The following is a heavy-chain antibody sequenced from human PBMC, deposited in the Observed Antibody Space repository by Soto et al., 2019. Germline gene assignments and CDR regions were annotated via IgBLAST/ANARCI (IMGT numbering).Heavy chain of an antibody. V-gene: IGHV3-49*02. D-gene: IGHD2-15*01. CDR3: TIFFFQAEDGIRDTVPVSAFLLNRSSDL. CDR2: IRSKAYGGTT. Sequence: KGLEWVGFIRSKAYGGTTEYAAYVKGRFTISRDDSNNIAYLKMNSLKTEDTAVYYCTIFFFQAEDGIRDTVPVSAFLLNRSSDL. J-gene: IGHJ2*01.